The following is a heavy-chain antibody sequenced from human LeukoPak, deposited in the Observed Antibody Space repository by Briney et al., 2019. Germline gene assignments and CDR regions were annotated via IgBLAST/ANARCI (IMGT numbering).Heavy chain of an antibody. CDR1: GGSFSGYY. V-gene: IGHV4-34*01. D-gene: IGHD3-10*01. Sequence: SATLSLTCAVYGGSFSGYYWSWIRQPPGKGLEWIGEINHSGSTNYNPSLKSRVTISVDTSKNQFSLKLSSATAADTAVYYCASVRSNYYYYYMDVWGKGTTVTVSS. J-gene: IGHJ6*03. CDR3: ASVRSNYYYYYMDV. CDR2: INHSGST.